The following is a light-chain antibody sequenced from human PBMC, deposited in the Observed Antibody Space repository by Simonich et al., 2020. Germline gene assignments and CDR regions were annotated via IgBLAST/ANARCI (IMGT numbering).Light chain of an antibody. V-gene: IGKV4-1*01. CDR2: CAS. Sequence: DIVMTQSPDSLAVSLGERATINCKSSQSVLYSSNNKNYLAWYQQKPGQPPKLLIYCASTRESGVPDRFSGSGSGTDFTLTISSLQPEDFATYYCQQSYSTPFTFGPGTKVDIK. CDR3: QQSYSTPFT. J-gene: IGKJ3*01. CDR1: QSVLYSSNNKNY.